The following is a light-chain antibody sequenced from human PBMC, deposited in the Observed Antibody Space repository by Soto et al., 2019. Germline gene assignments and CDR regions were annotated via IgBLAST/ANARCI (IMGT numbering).Light chain of an antibody. CDR3: AAWDDRLSIPV. CDR2: RDN. CDR1: SSNIENHP. J-gene: IGLJ3*02. Sequence: QSVVTQETSASGPPGQRVTISCLGSSSNIENHPVFWYQQLPGAAPKLIIYRDNQRPSWVPDRISGSKSGTSASLAISDLRSEDEGEYYCAAWDDRLSIPVFGGGTQVTVL. V-gene: IGLV1-47*01.